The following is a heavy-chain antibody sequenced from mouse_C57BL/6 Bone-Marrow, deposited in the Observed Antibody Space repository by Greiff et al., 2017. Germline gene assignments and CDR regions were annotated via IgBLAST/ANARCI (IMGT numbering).Heavy chain of an antibody. Sequence: VKVVESGPELVKPGASVKLSCKASGYTFTSYDINWVKQRPGQGLEWIGWIYPRDGSTKYNEKFKGKATLTVDTSSSTAYMELHSLTSEDSAVYFCARSSVTNYYAMDYWGQGTSVTVSS. CDR3: ARSSVTNYYAMDY. CDR2: IYPRDGST. V-gene: IGHV1-85*01. CDR1: GYTFTSYD. D-gene: IGHD2-2*01. J-gene: IGHJ4*01.